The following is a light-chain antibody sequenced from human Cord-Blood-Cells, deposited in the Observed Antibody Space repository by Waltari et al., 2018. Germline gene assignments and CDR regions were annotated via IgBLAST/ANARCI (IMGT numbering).Light chain of an antibody. CDR1: QSVLYSSNNKTY. CDR2: WAS. Sequence: DIVMTQSPDSLAVYLGERATINCKSSQSVLYSSNNKTYLARYEQKPGQPPELLIYWASTRESAVPDRISGSESGTDFTHSICSHQAEDVSVYDCQKNYSTPINFSQGTRLNIK. V-gene: IGKV4-1*01. CDR3: QKNYSTPIN. J-gene: IGKJ5*01.